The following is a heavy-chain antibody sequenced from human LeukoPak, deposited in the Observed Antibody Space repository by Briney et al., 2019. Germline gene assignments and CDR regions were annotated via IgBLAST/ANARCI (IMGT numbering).Heavy chain of an antibody. CDR3: AASNRSKIAPFDH. D-gene: IGHD2-21*01. J-gene: IGHJ4*02. V-gene: IGHV4-4*09. CDR1: GVSMSAYQ. CDR2: INTKGET. Sequence: SETLSLTCTVSGVSMSAYQWSWVRQSPEKGLEWIGCINTKGETSYNPSLKSRVTTSVDTSKSQFSLRLTSVTAADTAVYYCAASNRSKIAPFDHWGQGTPVTVSS.